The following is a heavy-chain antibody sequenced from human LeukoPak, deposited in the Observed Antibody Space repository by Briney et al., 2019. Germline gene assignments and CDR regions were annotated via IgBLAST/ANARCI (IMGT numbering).Heavy chain of an antibody. CDR3: ARDQYDTGSRRGNFDS. CDR2: ICSTSRCI. CDR1: GFTFSSYS. V-gene: IGHV3-21*04. J-gene: IGHJ4*02. Sequence: GGSLRLSCAASGFTFSSYSMNWVRQAPGKGLEWVSSICSTSRCIFYADSVKGRFTISRDNTKNSLYLQMNSLRVEDTAVFYCARDQYDTGSRRGNFDSGGQGTLVIVSS. D-gene: IGHD1-26*01.